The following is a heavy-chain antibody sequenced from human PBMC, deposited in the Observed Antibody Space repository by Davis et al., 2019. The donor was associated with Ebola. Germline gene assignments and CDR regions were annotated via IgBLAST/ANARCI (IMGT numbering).Heavy chain of an antibody. Sequence: AASVKVSCKASGYTFTSYDINWVRQARGQRPEWIGSIVVGSGNTNYAQKFQGRVTITRDMSTSTSYLDLSNLRSEDTAVYYCAASAGTVGKFDYWGQGTLVTVSS. J-gene: IGHJ4*01. V-gene: IGHV1-58*02. CDR2: IVVGSGNT. CDR3: AASAGTVGKFDY. CDR1: GYTFTSYD. D-gene: IGHD1-14*01.